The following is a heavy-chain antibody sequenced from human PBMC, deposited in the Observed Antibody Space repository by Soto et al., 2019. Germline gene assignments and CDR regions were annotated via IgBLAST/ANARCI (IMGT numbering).Heavy chain of an antibody. J-gene: IGHJ6*03. V-gene: IGHV1-8*01. Sequence: QVQLVQSGAEVKKPGASVKVSCKASGYTFTSYDINWVRQATGQGLEWMGWMNPNSGNTGYAQKFQGRVTMTSNHSIGTAYMKLSSLRSEDTAVYYCARRVTTEVGGDYYDYYMDVWGKGTTVTVSS. D-gene: IGHD4-4*01. CDR1: GYTFTSYD. CDR3: ARRVTTEVGGDYYDYYMDV. CDR2: MNPNSGNT.